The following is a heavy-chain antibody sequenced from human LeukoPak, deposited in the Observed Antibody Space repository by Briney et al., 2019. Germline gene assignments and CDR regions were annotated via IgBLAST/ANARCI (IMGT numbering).Heavy chain of an antibody. CDR2: IYYSGST. J-gene: IGHJ4*02. D-gene: IGHD3-3*01. CDR3: ARLHYDFWSGYIE. V-gene: IGHV4-39*01. CDR1: GGSISSSSYY. Sequence: KPSETLSLTCTVSGGSISSSSYYWGWIRQPPGKGLEWIGSIYYSGSTYYNPSLKSRVTISVDTSKNQFSLKLSSVTAADTAVYYCARLHYDFWSGYIEWGQGTLVTVSS.